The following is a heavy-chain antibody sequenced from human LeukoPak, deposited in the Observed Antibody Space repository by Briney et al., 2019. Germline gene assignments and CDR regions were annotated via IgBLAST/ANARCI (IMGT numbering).Heavy chain of an antibody. CDR3: ARGGDYLNWFDP. D-gene: IGHD4-17*01. Sequence: ASVKVSCKASGGTFSSYAISWVRQAPGRGLEWMGGIIPIFGTANYAQKFQGRVTITADESTSTAYMELSSLRSEDTAVYYCARGGDYLNWFDPWGQGTLVTVSS. CDR1: GGTFSSYA. V-gene: IGHV1-69*01. J-gene: IGHJ5*02. CDR2: IIPIFGTA.